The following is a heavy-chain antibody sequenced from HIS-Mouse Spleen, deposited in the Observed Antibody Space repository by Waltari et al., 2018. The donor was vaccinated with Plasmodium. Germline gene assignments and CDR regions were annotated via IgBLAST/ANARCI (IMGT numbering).Heavy chain of an antibody. CDR1: GFPFSSYS. V-gene: IGHV3-48*02. J-gene: IGHJ4*02. D-gene: IGHD3-3*01. CDR2: SSSSSSTI. CDR3: ARVVTIFGAVIDY. Sequence: EVQLVESGGGLVQPGGSLSLSGAASGFPFSSYSMNLVRRAPGKGLEWVSYSSSSSSTIYYADSGKGRFTISRDNAKNSLYLQMNSLRDEDTAVYYCARVVTIFGAVIDYWGQGTLVTVSS.